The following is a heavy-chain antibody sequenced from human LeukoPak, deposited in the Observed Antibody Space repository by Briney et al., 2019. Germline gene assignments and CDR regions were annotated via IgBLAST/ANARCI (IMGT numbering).Heavy chain of an antibody. J-gene: IGHJ3*02. V-gene: IGHV4-39*01. D-gene: IGHD1-26*01. CDR3: ASRTDIVGATTGAFDI. CDR2: IYYSGST. Sequence: SETLSLTCTVSGGSISSSSYYWGWIRQPPGKGLEWLGSIYYSGSTYYNPSLKSRVTISVDTSKNQFSLKLSSVTAADTAVYYCASRTDIVGATTGAFDIWGQGTMVTVSS. CDR1: GGSISSSSYY.